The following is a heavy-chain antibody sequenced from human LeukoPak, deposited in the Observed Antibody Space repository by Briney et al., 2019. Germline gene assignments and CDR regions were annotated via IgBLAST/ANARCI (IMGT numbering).Heavy chain of an antibody. D-gene: IGHD7-27*01. J-gene: IGHJ6*03. V-gene: IGHV3-23*01. CDR1: GLTFSSHA. CDR3: AKDAPGPYYYYYMDV. Sequence: GGSLRLSCAASGLTFSSHAMSWVRQAPGKGLEWVSAISGSGGSTYYADSVKGRFTISRDNSKNTLYLQMNSLRAEDTAVYYCAKDAPGPYYYYYMDVWGKGTTVTVSS. CDR2: ISGSGGST.